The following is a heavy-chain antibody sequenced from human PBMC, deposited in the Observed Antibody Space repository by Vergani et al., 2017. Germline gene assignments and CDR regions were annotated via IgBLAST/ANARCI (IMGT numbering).Heavy chain of an antibody. CDR2: IDWDDDK. J-gene: IGHJ6*02. V-gene: IGHV2-70*01. CDR3: ARNIAAAGTSGMDV. D-gene: IGHD6-13*01. CDR1: GFSLSTSGMC. Sequence: QVTLRESGPALVKPTQTLTLTCTFSGFSLSTSGMCVSWIRQPPGKALEWLALIDWDDDKYYSTSLKTRLTISKDTSKNQVVLTMTNMDPVDTATYYCARNIAAAGTSGMDVWGQGTTVTVSS.